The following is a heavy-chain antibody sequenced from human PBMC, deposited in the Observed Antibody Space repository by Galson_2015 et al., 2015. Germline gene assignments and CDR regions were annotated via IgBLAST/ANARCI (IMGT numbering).Heavy chain of an antibody. V-gene: IGHV3-30*01. Sequence: SLRLSCAASGFSFSDYAMHWVRQAPGKGLEWVTLISYDGSTKYYADSVRGRFTISRDNSKNTLQLQMNSPRPEDTAVYYCARSRQRPTPATTPPAYWGQGTLVTVSS. CDR2: ISYDGSTK. CDR1: GFSFSDYA. J-gene: IGHJ4*02. CDR3: ARSRQRPTPATTPPAY. D-gene: IGHD4-17*01.